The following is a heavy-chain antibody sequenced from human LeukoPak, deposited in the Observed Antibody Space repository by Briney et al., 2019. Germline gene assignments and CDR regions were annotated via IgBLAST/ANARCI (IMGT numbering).Heavy chain of an antibody. Sequence: ASVKVSCKASGGTFSSYAISWVRQAPGQGLEWMGGIIPIFGTANYAQKFQGRVTITADKSTSTAYMELSSLRSEDTAVYYCARDPVYYYDSSGYQPYYFDYWGQGTLVTVSS. CDR2: IIPIFGTA. J-gene: IGHJ4*02. D-gene: IGHD3-22*01. CDR3: ARDPVYYYDSSGYQPYYFDY. V-gene: IGHV1-69*06. CDR1: GGTFSSYA.